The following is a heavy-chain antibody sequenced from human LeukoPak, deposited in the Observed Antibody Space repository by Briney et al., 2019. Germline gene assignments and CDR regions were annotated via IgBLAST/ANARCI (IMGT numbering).Heavy chain of an antibody. D-gene: IGHD2-2*01. J-gene: IGHJ4*02. CDR1: GYTFTGYY. V-gene: IGHV1-2*06. CDR3: ASRYCSSTSCYPH. Sequence: ASVKVSCKASGYTFTGYYMHWVRQAPGQGLEWIGRINPNSGGTNYAQKFQGRVTMTRDMSISTAYMELSRLRSDDTAVYYCASRYCSSTSCYPHWGQGTLVTVSS. CDR2: INPNSGGT.